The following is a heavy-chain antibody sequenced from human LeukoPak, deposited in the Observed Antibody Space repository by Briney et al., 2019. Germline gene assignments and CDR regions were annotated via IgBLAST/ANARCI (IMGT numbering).Heavy chain of an antibody. CDR2: INAGNGNT. CDR1: GYTFTSYA. J-gene: IGHJ4*02. Sequence: RASVKVSCKASGYTFTSYAMHWVRQAPGQRLEWMGWINAGNGNTKYSQKFQGRVTITRDTSASTAYMELSSLRSEDTAVYYCARGTSRYYDSSGPPQDWGQGTLVTVSS. D-gene: IGHD3-22*01. V-gene: IGHV1-3*01. CDR3: ARGTSRYYDSSGPPQD.